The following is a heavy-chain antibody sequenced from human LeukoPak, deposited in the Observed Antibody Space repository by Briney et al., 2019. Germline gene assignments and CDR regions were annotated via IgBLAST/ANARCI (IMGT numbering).Heavy chain of an antibody. D-gene: IGHD5-18*01. J-gene: IGHJ4*02. CDR3: ARAPGYSYGYGDY. Sequence: GGSLRLSCAASGFTFSLYWMSWVRQAPGKGLEWVANIKEDGSEKYYVDSVKGRFTISRDNAKNSLYLQMNSLRAEDTAVYYCARAPGYSYGYGDYWGQGTLVTVSS. CDR1: GFTFSLYW. V-gene: IGHV3-7*01. CDR2: IKEDGSEK.